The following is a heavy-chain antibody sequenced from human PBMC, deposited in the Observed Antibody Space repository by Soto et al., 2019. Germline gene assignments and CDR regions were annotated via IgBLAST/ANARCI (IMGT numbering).Heavy chain of an antibody. CDR2: ISSSSSYI. V-gene: IGHV3-21*01. J-gene: IGHJ6*02. Sequence: LRLSCAASGFTFSSYSMNWVRQAPGKGLEWVSSISSSSSYIYYADSVKGRFTISRDNAKNSLYLQMNSLRAEDTAVYYCARDLTTMVRGDPFRYYGMDVWGQGTTVTVSS. CDR3: ARDLTTMVRGDPFRYYGMDV. D-gene: IGHD3-10*01. CDR1: GFTFSSYS.